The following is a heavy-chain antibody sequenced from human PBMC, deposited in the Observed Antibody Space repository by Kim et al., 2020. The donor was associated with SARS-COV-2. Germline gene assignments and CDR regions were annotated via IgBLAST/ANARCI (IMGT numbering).Heavy chain of an antibody. D-gene: IGHD6-13*01. V-gene: IGHV3-13*05. Sequence: GGSLRLSCAASGFTFSSYDMHWVRQATGKGLEWVSAIGTAGDPYYPGSVKGRFTISRENAKNSLYLQMNSLRAGDTAVYYCARSFSSSWNQDYYYGMDVWGQGTTVTVSS. CDR3: ARSFSSSWNQDYYYGMDV. CDR2: IGTAGDP. J-gene: IGHJ6*02. CDR1: GFTFSSYD.